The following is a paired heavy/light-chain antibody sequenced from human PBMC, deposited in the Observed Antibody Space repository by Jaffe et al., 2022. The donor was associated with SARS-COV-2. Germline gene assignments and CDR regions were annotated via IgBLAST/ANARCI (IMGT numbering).Light chain of an antibody. V-gene: IGKV1-33*01. Sequence: DIQMTQSPSSLSASVGDRVTITCQASQDINNNLNWYQQKPGKAPKVLIYDASNLKTGVPSRFSGSGSGTHFTFTISSLQPEDIATYYCQQYNNLLSFGQGTRLEIE. CDR3: QQYNNLLS. CDR2: DAS. CDR1: QDINNN. J-gene: IGKJ5*01.
Heavy chain of an antibody. Sequence: QVQLQESGPRLVKPSQTLSLNCTVSGASSSSSGYYWNWIRQRPGKGLEWIGYIFHSGGTYYNPSLKGRVSISIDTSKNQYSLNVNSVTAADTAVYYCARGVTTEGDYFDFWGLGTRVTVSS. J-gene: IGHJ4*02. V-gene: IGHV4-31*03. D-gene: IGHD4-17*01. CDR2: IFHSGGT. CDR3: ARGVTTEGDYFDF. CDR1: GASSSSSGYY.